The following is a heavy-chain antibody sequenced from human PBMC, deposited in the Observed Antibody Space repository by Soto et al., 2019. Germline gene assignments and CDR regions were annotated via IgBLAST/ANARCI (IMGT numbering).Heavy chain of an antibody. D-gene: IGHD3-10*01. Sequence: QMQLVQSGPEVKKPGTSVKVSCKASGFTFTSSAMQWVRQARGQRLEWIGWIVVGSGNTNYAQKFQERVTITRDMXXSPAYMELSSLGSADTAVYYCAAPGSGSYYYGMDVWGQGTTVTVSS. CDR3: AAPGSGSYYYGMDV. CDR1: GFTFTSSA. CDR2: IVVGSGNT. J-gene: IGHJ6*02. V-gene: IGHV1-58*02.